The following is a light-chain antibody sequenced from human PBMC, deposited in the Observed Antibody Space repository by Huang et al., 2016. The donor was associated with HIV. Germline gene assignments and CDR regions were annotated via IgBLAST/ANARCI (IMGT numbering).Light chain of an antibody. CDR1: QSVSSN. J-gene: IGKJ4*01. CDR2: GAS. CDR3: QQYNNWPLT. Sequence: EIVMTQSPATLSVSPGERATLSCRASQSVSSNLAWYQQKPGQAPRLLSYGASTRVTGIPARFSGSGSGTEFTLTISSLQSEDFAVYYCQQYNNWPLTFGGGTKVQIK. V-gene: IGKV3-15*01.